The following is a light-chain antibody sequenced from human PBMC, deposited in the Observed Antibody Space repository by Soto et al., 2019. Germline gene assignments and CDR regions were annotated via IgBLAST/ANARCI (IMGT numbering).Light chain of an antibody. J-gene: IGKJ5*01. CDR2: RTS. Sequence: VLAQSPATLSLSPGERATLSCRATQSVSSYLAWYQQRPGQAPRLLIYRTSNRATGIPDRFSGSGSGTDFTLTISRLEPEDFAVYYCQQYGIFPITFGQGTRLEIK. CDR1: QSVSSY. V-gene: IGKV3-20*01. CDR3: QQYGIFPIT.